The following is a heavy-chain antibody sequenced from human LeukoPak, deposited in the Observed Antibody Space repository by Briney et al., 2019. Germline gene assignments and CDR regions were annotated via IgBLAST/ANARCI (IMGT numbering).Heavy chain of an antibody. CDR3: ARDLRVGATKVPFDY. D-gene: IGHD1-26*01. J-gene: IGHJ4*02. Sequence: SVKVSCKASGGTFSSYAISWVRQAPGQGLEWMGRITPILGIANYAQKFQGRVTITADKSTSTAYMELSSLRSEDTAVYYCARDLRVGATKVPFDYWGQGTLVTVSS. CDR2: ITPILGIA. CDR1: GGTFSSYA. V-gene: IGHV1-69*04.